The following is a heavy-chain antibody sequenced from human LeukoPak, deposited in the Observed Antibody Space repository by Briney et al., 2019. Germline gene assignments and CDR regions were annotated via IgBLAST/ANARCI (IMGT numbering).Heavy chain of an antibody. CDR2: ISYDGSNK. CDR1: GFTFSNYG. D-gene: IGHD3-22*01. Sequence: GGSLRLSCAASGFTFSNYGMHWVRQAPGKGLEWVAVISYDGSNKYYADSVKGRFTLSRDNSKNTLYLQLNSLRAEDAAVYYCAKDYSDSSGYLDYWGQGTLVTVSS. J-gene: IGHJ4*02. CDR3: AKDYSDSSGYLDY. V-gene: IGHV3-30*18.